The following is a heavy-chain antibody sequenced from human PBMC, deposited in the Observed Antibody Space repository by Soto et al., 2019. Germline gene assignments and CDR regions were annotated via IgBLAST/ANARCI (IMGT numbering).Heavy chain of an antibody. CDR3: APYNTSRHAAFDI. CDR2: IKQDANEM. CDR1: GFKFSTYW. V-gene: IGHV3-7*01. D-gene: IGHD1-20*01. Sequence: EVQVVESGGGLVQPGGSPRLSCVASGFKFSTYWMSWVRQAPGKGLEWLANIKQDANEMYYVDSVKGRFTISGDSAENSLFLIMDSMRVEDPAVYHCAPYNTSRHAAFDIWGQGTKVIVSS. J-gene: IGHJ3*02.